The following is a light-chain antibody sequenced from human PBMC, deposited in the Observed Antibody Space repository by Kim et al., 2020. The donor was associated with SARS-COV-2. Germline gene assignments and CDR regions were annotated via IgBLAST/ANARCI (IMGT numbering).Light chain of an antibody. CDR3: SSFAGSDFYV. V-gene: IGLV2-8*01. J-gene: IGLJ1*01. CDR2: EVN. CDR1: SSDVGGYNY. Sequence: QSALTQPPSASGSPGQSVTISCTGTSSDVGGYNYVSWFQQHPGKAPKLMIYEVNKRPSGVPARFSGSKSGNTASLTVSGLQAEDEADYYCSSFAGSDFYVFGTGTKVTVL.